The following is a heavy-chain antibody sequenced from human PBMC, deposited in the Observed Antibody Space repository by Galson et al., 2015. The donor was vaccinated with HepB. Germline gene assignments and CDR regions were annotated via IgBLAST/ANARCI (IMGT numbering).Heavy chain of an antibody. CDR1: GGSFSGYY. V-gene: IGHV4-34*01. Sequence: SETLSLTCAVYGGSFSGYYWSWIRQPPGKGLEWIGEVNHGGSANYNPSLKSRVTVPVDTSKKHFSLNLSSVTAADTAVYYCARGLNLGYFDLWGRDTLVTVSS. J-gene: IGHJ2*01. D-gene: IGHD1-7*01. CDR2: VNHGGSA. CDR3: ARGLNLGYFDL.